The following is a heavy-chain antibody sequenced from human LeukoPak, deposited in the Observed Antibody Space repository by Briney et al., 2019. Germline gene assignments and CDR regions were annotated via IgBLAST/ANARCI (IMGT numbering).Heavy chain of an antibody. J-gene: IGHJ4*02. V-gene: IGHV4-61*01. CDR3: ARDRGSSGWFYFDY. CDR2: VYYSGST. D-gene: IGHD6-19*01. Sequence: PSETLSLTCTVSGGSVSSGTYYWSWIRQPPGKGLEWIGYVYYSGSTNYNPSVKSRVTISIDTSKNQFSLMLTSLTAADTAVYYCARDRGSSGWFYFDYWGQGTLVTVSS. CDR1: GGSVSSGTYY.